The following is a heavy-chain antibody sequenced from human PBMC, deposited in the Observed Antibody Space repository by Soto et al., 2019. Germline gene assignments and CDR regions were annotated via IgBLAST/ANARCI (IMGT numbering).Heavy chain of an antibody. CDR1: AGPLTNYY. D-gene: IGHD3-16*01. CDR3: ARDDYKDGGNNWFDP. Sequence: SLTLPLTCTVSAGPLTNYYWSWIRQPAGKGLEWIGRMYTKERTNYNLSFKSRVTMSVDTSKNQFSLKLNAVTSADTAVYYCARDDYKDGGNNWFDPWGQGSRVTVSS. V-gene: IGHV4-4*07. CDR2: MYTKERT. J-gene: IGHJ5*02.